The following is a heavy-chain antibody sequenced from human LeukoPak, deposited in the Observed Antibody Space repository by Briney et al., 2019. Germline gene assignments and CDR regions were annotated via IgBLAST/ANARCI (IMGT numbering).Heavy chain of an antibody. CDR1: GFTFSSYW. J-gene: IGHJ3*02. CDR3: ARQSRGGAFDI. Sequence: GGSLRLSCAASGFTFSSYWMHWVRQAPGKGLVWVSRINTDGSSTSYADSVKGRFTISRDNAKNTLYLQMNSLRAEDTAVYYCARQSRGGAFDIWGQGTMVTVSS. CDR2: INTDGSST. V-gene: IGHV3-74*01. D-gene: IGHD3-16*01.